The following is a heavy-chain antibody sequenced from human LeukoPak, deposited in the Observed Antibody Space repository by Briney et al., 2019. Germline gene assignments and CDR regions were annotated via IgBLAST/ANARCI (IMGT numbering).Heavy chain of an antibody. CDR3: ARDPIGSYWGVFDY. D-gene: IGHD1-26*01. Sequence: PGGSLRLSCAASGFTFSSYEMNWVRQAPGKGLEWVSYISSSGSTIYYADSVKGRFTISRDNAKNSLYLQMNSLRAEDTAVYYCARDPIGSYWGVFDYWGQGTLVTVSS. V-gene: IGHV3-48*03. CDR1: GFTFSSYE. J-gene: IGHJ4*02. CDR2: ISSSGSTI.